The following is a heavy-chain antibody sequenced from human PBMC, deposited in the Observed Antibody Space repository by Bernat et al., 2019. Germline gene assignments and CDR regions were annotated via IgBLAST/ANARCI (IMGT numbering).Heavy chain of an antibody. CDR2: ISYDGSNK. CDR1: GFTFSSYG. CDR3: AKVSESYDILTGYRDNWFDP. J-gene: IGHJ5*02. Sequence: QVQLVESGGGVVQPGRSLRLSCAASGFTFSSYGMHWVRQAPGKGLEWVAVISYDGSNKYYAEPVKGRFTISRDNSKNTLYLQMNSLRAEDTAVYYCAKVSESYDILTGYRDNWFDPWGQGTLVTVSS. V-gene: IGHV3-30*18. D-gene: IGHD3-9*01.